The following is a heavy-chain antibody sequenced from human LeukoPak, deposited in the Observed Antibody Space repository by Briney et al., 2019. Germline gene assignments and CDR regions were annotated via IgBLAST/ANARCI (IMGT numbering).Heavy chain of an antibody. Sequence: ASVKVSCKASGYTFTSYDINWVRQATGQGLEWMGWMNPNSGNTGYAQKFQGRVTMTRNTSISTAYMELSSLRSEATAVYYSARGRDDYGDYRNWFDPWGQGTLVTVSS. CDR2: MNPNSGNT. V-gene: IGHV1-8*01. CDR1: GYTFTSYD. D-gene: IGHD4-17*01. J-gene: IGHJ5*02. CDR3: ARGRDDYGDYRNWFDP.